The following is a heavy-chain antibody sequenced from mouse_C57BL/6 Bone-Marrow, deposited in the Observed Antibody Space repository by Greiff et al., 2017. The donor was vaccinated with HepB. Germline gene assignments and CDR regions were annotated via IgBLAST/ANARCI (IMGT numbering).Heavy chain of an antibody. V-gene: IGHV1-69*01. D-gene: IGHD1-1*01. CDR3: ARTITTVVATGAMDY. Sequence: VQLKQPGAELVMPGASVKLSCKASGYTFTSYWMHWVKQRPGQGLEWIGEIDPSDSYTNYNQKFKGKSTLTVDKSSSTAYMQLSSLTSEDSAVYYCARTITTVVATGAMDYWGQGTSVTVSS. J-gene: IGHJ4*01. CDR2: IDPSDSYT. CDR1: GYTFTSYW.